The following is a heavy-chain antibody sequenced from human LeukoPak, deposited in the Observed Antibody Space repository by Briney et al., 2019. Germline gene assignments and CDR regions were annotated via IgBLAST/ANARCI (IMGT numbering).Heavy chain of an antibody. CDR2: INPNSVGA. CDR1: GYTFTGYY. Sequence: ASVKVSCKASGYTFTGYYMHWVRQAPGQGLEWRGWINPNSVGANYAQKFQGRVTVTRDTAISTAYMELSRLSYDDTAVYYCARPLRVTMIRGAAFRASSDFDPWGQGTLVTVSS. V-gene: IGHV1-2*02. D-gene: IGHD3-10*01. CDR3: ARPLRVTMIRGAAFRASSDFDP. J-gene: IGHJ5*02.